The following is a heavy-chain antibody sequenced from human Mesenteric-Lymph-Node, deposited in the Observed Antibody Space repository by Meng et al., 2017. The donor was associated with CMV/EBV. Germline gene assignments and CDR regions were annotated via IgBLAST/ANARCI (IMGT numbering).Heavy chain of an antibody. D-gene: IGHD1-1*01. J-gene: IGHJ4*02. Sequence: SETLSLTCTVSGYSISSGYYWGWIRQPPGKGLEWIGSIYHSGSTYYNPSLKSRVTISVDTSKNQFSLKLSSVTAADTAVYYCARVDGTSALDYWGQGTLVTVSS. CDR3: ARVDGTSALDY. CDR2: IYHSGST. CDR1: GYSISSGYY. V-gene: IGHV4-38-2*02.